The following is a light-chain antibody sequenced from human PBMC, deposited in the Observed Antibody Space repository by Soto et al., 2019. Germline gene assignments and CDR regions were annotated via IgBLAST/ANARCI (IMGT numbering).Light chain of an antibody. Sequence: EILMTHSQATLSASPGERATLSCRASQGISSNLAWYQQKPGKAPRLLIFGASTRATAFPTRFSGRGSGTEFTLTISRLQSEDFALYYCQQYNSYSITFGQGTRLEI. CDR2: GAS. CDR1: QGISSN. J-gene: IGKJ5*01. V-gene: IGKV3-15*01. CDR3: QQYNSYSIT.